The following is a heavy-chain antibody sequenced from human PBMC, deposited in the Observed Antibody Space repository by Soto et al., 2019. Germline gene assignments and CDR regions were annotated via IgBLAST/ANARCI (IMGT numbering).Heavy chain of an antibody. CDR3: AREDYGDYGVGWFDP. D-gene: IGHD4-17*01. J-gene: IGHJ5*02. Sequence: PGGSLRLSCAASGFTFSSYAMHWVRQAPGKGLEWVAVISYDGSNKYYADSVKGRFTISRDNSKNTLYLQMNSLRAEDTAAYYCAREDYGDYGVGWFDPWGQGTLVTVSS. CDR2: ISYDGSNK. V-gene: IGHV3-30-3*01. CDR1: GFTFSSYA.